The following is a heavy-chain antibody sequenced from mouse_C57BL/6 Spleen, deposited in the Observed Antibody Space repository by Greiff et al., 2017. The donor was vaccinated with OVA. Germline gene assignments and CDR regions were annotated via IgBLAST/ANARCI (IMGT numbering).Heavy chain of an antibody. CDR3: ARRGGSSPYFDY. CDR1: GFTFSDYY. J-gene: IGHJ2*01. CDR2: ISNGGGST. Sequence: EVKLVESGGGLVQPGGSLKLSCAASGFTFSDYYMYWVRQTPEKRLEWVAYISNGGGSTYYPDTVKGRFTISRDNAKNTLYLQMSRLKSEDTAMYYCARRGGSSPYFDYWGQGTTLTVSS. D-gene: IGHD1-1*01. V-gene: IGHV5-12*01.